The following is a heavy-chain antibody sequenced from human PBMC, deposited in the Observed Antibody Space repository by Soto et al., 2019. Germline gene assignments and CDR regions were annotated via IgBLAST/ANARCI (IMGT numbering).Heavy chain of an antibody. V-gene: IGHV3-7*01. CDR3: ARGNWNYYYGFDV. CDR1: GFTFSSYA. J-gene: IGHJ6*02. Sequence: GGSLRLSCAASGFTFSSYAMSWVRQAPGKRPEWVANIKPDGSEQYYVDSVKDRFTISRDNANNSLYLQMNSLRAEDTAVYFCARGNWNYYYGFDVWGQGTTVTVSS. D-gene: IGHD1-20*01. CDR2: IKPDGSEQ.